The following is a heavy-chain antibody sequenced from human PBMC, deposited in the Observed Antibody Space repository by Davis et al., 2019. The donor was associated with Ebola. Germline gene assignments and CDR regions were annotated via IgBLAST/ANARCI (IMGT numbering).Heavy chain of an antibody. J-gene: IGHJ5*02. CDR3: ARDSPYCSSTSCYTPNNWFDP. V-gene: IGHV4-34*01. CDR1: GGSFSGYY. Sequence: PSETLSLTCAVYGGSFSGYYWSWIRQPPGKGLEWIGSIYYSGSTYYNPSLKSRVTISVDTSKNQFSLKLSSVTAADTAVYYCARDSPYCSSTSCYTPNNWFDPWGQGTLVTVSS. CDR2: IYYSGST. D-gene: IGHD2-2*02.